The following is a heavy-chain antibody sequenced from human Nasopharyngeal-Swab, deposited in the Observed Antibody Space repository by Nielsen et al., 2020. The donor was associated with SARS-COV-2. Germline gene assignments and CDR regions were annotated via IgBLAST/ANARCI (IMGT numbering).Heavy chain of an antibody. V-gene: IGHV3-64D*08. Sequence: GGSLRLSCSASGSTFSSYAMHWVRQPPGWGLEYFSAISDNGGTTYYADPVKGRFTNSRDNSKNTLYLQMSSQRPEDTAVYYCVKKTMERSYDYWGQGTLITVSS. CDR2: ISDNGGTT. CDR1: GSTFSSYA. J-gene: IGHJ4*02. CDR3: VKKTMERSYDY. D-gene: IGHD1-26*01.